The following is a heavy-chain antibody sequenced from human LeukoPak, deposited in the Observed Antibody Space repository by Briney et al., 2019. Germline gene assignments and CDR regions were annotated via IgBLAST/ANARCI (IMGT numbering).Heavy chain of an antibody. D-gene: IGHD2-8*02. Sequence: GGSLRLSCAASGFTFSSYSMNWVRQAPGKGLEWVSFITSTSRYIYYADSVKGRFTISRDNAKNSLYLQMNSLGAEDTAVYYCASCTQTWCAFDIWGQGTMVTVSS. CDR3: ASCTQTWCAFDI. CDR2: ITSTSRYI. J-gene: IGHJ3*02. V-gene: IGHV3-21*01. CDR1: GFTFSSYS.